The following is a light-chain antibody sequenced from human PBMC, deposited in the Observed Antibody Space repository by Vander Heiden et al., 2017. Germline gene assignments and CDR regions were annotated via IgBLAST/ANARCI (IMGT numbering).Light chain of an antibody. CDR2: KAS. V-gene: IGKV1-5*03. Sequence: DIQMTQSPSTLSASVGDRVTITCRASQNINNWLAWYQQKPGKAPKLLIYKASSLESGVPLRFSGSGSGTEFTLTIRSLQPDDFATYYCQQDDSSLMTFGGGTKVEIK. CDR3: QQDDSSLMT. CDR1: QNINNW. J-gene: IGKJ4*01.